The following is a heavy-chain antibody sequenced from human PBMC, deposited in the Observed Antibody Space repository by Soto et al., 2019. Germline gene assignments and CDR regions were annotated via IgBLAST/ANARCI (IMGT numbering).Heavy chain of an antibody. V-gene: IGHV3-23*01. D-gene: IGHD3-3*01. J-gene: IGHJ5*02. CDR3: AKDAWSAYYDFWSGSPALDNWFDP. CDR1: GFTFSSYA. CDR2: ISGSGGST. Sequence: GGSLRLSCAASGFTFSSYAMSWVRQAPGKGLEWVSAISGSGGSTYYADSVKGRFTISRDNSKNTLYLQMNSLRAEDTAVYYCAKDAWSAYYDFWSGSPALDNWFDPWGQGTLVTVSS.